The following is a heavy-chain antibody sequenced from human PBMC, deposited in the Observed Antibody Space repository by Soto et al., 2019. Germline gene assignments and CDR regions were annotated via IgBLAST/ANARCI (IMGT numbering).Heavy chain of an antibody. Sequence: LRLSCAASGFTFDDYAMHWVRQAPGKGLEWVSGISWNSGSIGYADSVKGRFTISRDNAKNSLYLQMNSLRAEDTALYYCAKDKRRDGYNFQGSLDYWGQGTLVTVSS. CDR2: ISWNSGSI. CDR3: AKDKRRDGYNFQGSLDY. CDR1: GFTFDDYA. J-gene: IGHJ4*02. D-gene: IGHD5-12*01. V-gene: IGHV3-9*01.